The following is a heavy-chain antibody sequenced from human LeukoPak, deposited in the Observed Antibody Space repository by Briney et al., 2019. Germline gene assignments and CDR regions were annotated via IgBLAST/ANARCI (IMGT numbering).Heavy chain of an antibody. D-gene: IGHD1-26*01. V-gene: IGHV3-23*01. CDR2: ISASGSST. J-gene: IGHJ5*02. CDR1: GFTFSSFA. Sequence: GGSLRLSCTASGFTFSSFAMSWVRRAAGKRLEWVSTISASGSSTYYADSVKGRFTISRDNSKNTLSLQMNSLRVEDTAEYYCAKDRTFSGSSDNNWFDPWGQGTLVTVSS. CDR3: AKDRTFSGSSDNNWFDP.